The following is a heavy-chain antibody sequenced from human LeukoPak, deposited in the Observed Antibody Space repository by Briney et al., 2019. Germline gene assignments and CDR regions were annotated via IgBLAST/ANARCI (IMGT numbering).Heavy chain of an antibody. CDR1: GFTFSDYS. V-gene: IGHV3-48*04. Sequence: PGGSLRLSCAASGFTFSDYSMNWVRQAPGKGLEWVSYVRISSGNTKYADSVKGRFTISGDSAKNSVFLQMNNLRVEDTAVYYFARDHRFPFDTWAQGTLVTVPS. J-gene: IGHJ4*02. CDR3: ARDHRFPFDT. CDR2: VRISSGNT.